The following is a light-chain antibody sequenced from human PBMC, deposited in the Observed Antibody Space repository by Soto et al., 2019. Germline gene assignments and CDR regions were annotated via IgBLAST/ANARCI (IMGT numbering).Light chain of an antibody. CDR1: HDISNH. CDR2: DAS. CDR3: QQYDNYFRST. Sequence: DIQMTQSPSSLSASVGDRVTITCQASHDISNHLNWYQHKPGKAPKLLIYDASILEAGVPSRFSGSRSGSEFVFTISSLQPEDIGTYYCQQYDNYFRSTFGEGTKLDIK. V-gene: IGKV1-33*01. J-gene: IGKJ2*01.